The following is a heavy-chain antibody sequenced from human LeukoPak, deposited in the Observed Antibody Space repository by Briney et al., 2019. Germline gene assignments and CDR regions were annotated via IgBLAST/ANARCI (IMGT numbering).Heavy chain of an antibody. J-gene: IGHJ4*02. CDR2: FAGSDTTT. CDR3: ATLGYHLDS. Sequence: TGGSLRLSCAASGFDFSAYEMNWVRQAPGKGLEWVSYFAGSDTTTYYADSVKGRFTISRDNAKNSLYLQMNSLSAEDTGLYYCATLGYHLDSWGQGTLVTVSS. V-gene: IGHV3-48*03. D-gene: IGHD3-22*01. CDR1: GFDFSAYE.